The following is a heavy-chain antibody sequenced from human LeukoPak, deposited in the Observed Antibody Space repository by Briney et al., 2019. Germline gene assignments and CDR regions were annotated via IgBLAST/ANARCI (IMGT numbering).Heavy chain of an antibody. CDR2: IWYDGSNK. D-gene: IGHD6-19*01. V-gene: IGHV3-33*01. J-gene: IGHJ6*03. CDR1: GFTFSSYG. CDR3: ARSSGWSGYYYYYMDV. Sequence: GGSLRLSCAASGFTFSSYGMHWVRQAPGKGLEWVAVIWYDGSNKYYADSVKGRFTISRDNSKNTPYLQMNSLRAEDTAVYYCARSSGWSGYYYYYMDVWGKGTTVTVSS.